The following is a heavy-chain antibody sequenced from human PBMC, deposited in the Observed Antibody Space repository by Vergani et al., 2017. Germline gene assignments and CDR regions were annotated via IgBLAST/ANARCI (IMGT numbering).Heavy chain of an antibody. D-gene: IGHD6-19*01. J-gene: IGHJ4*02. V-gene: IGHV3-15*01. Sequence: EVQLVESGGGLVKPGGSLRLSCAASGFTFSNAWMSWVRQAPGKGLEWVGRIKSKTDGGTTDYAAPVKGRFTISRDDSKNTLYLQMNSLKTEDTAVYYCTTESSGWSDYFDYWGQGTLVTVSS. CDR3: TTESSGWSDYFDY. CDR2: IKSKTDGGTT. CDR1: GFTFSNAW.